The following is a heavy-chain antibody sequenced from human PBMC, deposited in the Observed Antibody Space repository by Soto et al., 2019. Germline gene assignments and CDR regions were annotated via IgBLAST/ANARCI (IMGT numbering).Heavy chain of an antibody. D-gene: IGHD4-17*01. CDR3: ARDPYSSTTVTIFDY. Sequence: EVQLVESGGCLVQPGGSLRLSFAASGFTFSSHSMTWGRQAPGKGLEWVAYISNSGSNIYYADSVKGRFTVSRDNAKNSLYLHMNSLRDEDTAVYYCARDPYSSTTVTIFDYWGQGTLVTVSS. J-gene: IGHJ4*02. CDR2: ISNSGSNI. V-gene: IGHV3-48*02. CDR1: GFTFSSHS.